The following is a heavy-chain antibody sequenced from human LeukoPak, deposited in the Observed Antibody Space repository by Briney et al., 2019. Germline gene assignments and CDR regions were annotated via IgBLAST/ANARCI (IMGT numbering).Heavy chain of an antibody. CDR3: ARVATAGRDFYYFDY. Sequence: ASVKVSCKASGYIFTDYYMHWVRQAPGQGLEWMGWINPNSGDTRYAQTFQGRVTMTRDTSISTAYMELSRLRSDDTAVYYCARVATAGRDFYYFDYWGQGTLVTVSS. CDR1: GYIFTDYY. CDR2: INPNSGDT. J-gene: IGHJ4*02. D-gene: IGHD5-12*01. V-gene: IGHV1-2*02.